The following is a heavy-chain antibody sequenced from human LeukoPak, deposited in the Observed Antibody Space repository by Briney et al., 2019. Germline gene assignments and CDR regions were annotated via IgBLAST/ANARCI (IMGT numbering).Heavy chain of an antibody. J-gene: IGHJ4*02. D-gene: IGHD3-10*01. CDR2: ISWNSGSI. Sequence: GRSLRLSCAASGFTFDDYAMHWVRQAPGKGLEWVSGISWNSGSIGYADSVKGRFTTSRDNAKNSLYLQMNSLRAEDTAVYYCARGRHYGSGSYYDYWGQGTLVTVSS. CDR3: ARGRHYGSGSYYDY. V-gene: IGHV3-9*01. CDR1: GFTFDDYA.